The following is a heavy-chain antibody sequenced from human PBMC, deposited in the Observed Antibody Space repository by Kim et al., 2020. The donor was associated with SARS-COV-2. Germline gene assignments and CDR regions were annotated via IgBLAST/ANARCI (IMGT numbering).Heavy chain of an antibody. D-gene: IGHD3-10*01. CDR1: GFTVSSNY. J-gene: IGHJ6*02. CDR3: ARGGGSGSPYYYYGMDV. Sequence: GGSLRLSCAASGFTVSSNYMSWVRQAPGKGLEWVSVIYSGGSTYYADSVKGRFTISRHNSKNTLYLQMNSLRAEDTAVYYCARGGGSGSPYYYYGMDVWGQGTTVTVSS. CDR2: IYSGGST. V-gene: IGHV3-53*04.